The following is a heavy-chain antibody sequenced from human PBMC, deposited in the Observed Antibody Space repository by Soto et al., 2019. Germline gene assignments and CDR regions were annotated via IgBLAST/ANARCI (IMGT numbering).Heavy chain of an antibody. Sequence: SETLSLTCTVSGGSISSGGYYWSWIRQHPGKGLEWIGYIYYSGSTYYNPSLKSRVTISVDTSKNQFSLKLSSVTAADTAVYYCARGSTLRFLEWLAYSKPDAFDIWGQGTMVTVSS. J-gene: IGHJ3*02. CDR1: GGSISSGGYY. CDR2: IYYSGST. V-gene: IGHV4-31*03. CDR3: ARGSTLRFLEWLAYSKPDAFDI. D-gene: IGHD3-3*01.